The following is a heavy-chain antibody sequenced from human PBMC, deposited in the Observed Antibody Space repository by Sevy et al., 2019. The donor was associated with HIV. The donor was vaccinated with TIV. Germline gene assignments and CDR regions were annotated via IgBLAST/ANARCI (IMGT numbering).Heavy chain of an antibody. J-gene: IGHJ4*02. CDR2: ISSDGRNK. V-gene: IGHV3-30*04. CDR3: ARDKGESSSSFLGELSY. D-gene: IGHD3-16*02. CDR1: GFTFIRYA. Sequence: GGSLRLSCAASGFTFIRYAMNWVRQAPGKGLEWVAVISSDGRNKYYADSVKGRFTISRDNSKNTLYLQMNSLRSEDTAVYYCARDKGESSSSFLGELSYWGQGTLDTVSS.